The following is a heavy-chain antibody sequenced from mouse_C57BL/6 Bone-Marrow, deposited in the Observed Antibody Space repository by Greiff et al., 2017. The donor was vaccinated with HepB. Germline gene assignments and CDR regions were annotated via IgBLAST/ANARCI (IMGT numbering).Heavy chain of an antibody. CDR1: GFPFSDYG. Sequence: EVQLVESGGGLVKPGGSLKLSCAASGFPFSDYGMHWVRQAPEKGLEWVAYISSGSSTIYYADTVKGRFTITRDNAKNTLFLQMTSLRSEDTAMYYCASALLRFSPWYFDVWGTGTTVTVSS. CDR2: ISSGSSTI. V-gene: IGHV5-17*01. D-gene: IGHD1-1*01. J-gene: IGHJ1*03. CDR3: ASALLRFSPWYFDV.